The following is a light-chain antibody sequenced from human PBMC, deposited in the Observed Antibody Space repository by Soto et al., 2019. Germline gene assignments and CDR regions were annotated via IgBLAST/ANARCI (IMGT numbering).Light chain of an antibody. CDR1: QTVRNN. CDR3: HMYMKRPPT. CDR2: GAS. J-gene: IGKJ1*01. V-gene: IGKV3-15*01. Sequence: EFVLTQSPGTLSLSPGERATLSCRASQTVRNNYLAWYQQKPGQAPRLLIYGASTRDTGIPARFSGSGSGTDFTLTISSLQSDALAVCPFHMYMKRPPTFGQGP.